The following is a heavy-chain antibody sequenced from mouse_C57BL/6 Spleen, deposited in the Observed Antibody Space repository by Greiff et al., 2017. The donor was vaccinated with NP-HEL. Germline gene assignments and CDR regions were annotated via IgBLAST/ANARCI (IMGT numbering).Heavy chain of an antibody. J-gene: IGHJ2*01. V-gene: IGHV3-6*01. CDR3: ARLYDYNFDY. CDR2: ISYDGSN. CDR1: GYSITSGYY. D-gene: IGHD2-4*01. Sequence: EVKLMESGPGLVKPSQSLSLTCSVTGYSITSGYYWNWIRQFPGNKLEWMGYISYDGSNNYNPSLKNRISITRDTSKNQFFLKLNSVTTEDTATYYCARLYDYNFDYWGQGTTLTVSS.